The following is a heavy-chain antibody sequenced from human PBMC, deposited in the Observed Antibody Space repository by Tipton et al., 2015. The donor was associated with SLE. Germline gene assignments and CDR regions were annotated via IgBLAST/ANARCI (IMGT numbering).Heavy chain of an antibody. V-gene: IGHV4-34*01. CDR1: GGSLTGYL. CDR2: ISHDGGT. CDR3: ARESVAGTYIPNWFDP. Sequence: LRLSCAVYGGSLTGYLWTWIRRPPGRGLEWIGEISHDGGTNYNPSLKNRVTISLDTSNKGFSLELTSMTAADTAVYYCARESVAGTYIPNWFDPWGQGTLVTVSS. D-gene: IGHD6-19*01. J-gene: IGHJ5*02.